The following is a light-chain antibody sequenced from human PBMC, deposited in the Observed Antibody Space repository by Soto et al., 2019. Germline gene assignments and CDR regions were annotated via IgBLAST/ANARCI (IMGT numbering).Light chain of an antibody. J-gene: IGKJ1*01. CDR3: HQSYISPPA. CDR2: AAS. CDR1: ESISGY. V-gene: IGKV1-39*01. Sequence: FQLTQSPSSLSACVGDRVTITCRTSESISGYLSWYQQKAGQPPKLLIFAASSLQNGVPSRFSGRGSGTEYTLTISSLQADDFATYYCHQSYISPPAFGQGTKVDIK.